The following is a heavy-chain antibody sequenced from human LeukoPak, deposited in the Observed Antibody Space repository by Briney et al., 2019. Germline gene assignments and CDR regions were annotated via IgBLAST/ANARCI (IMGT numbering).Heavy chain of an antibody. CDR1: GGSIRSSSYY. D-gene: IGHD6-13*01. J-gene: IGHJ4*02. Sequence: PSETLSLTCTVSGGSIRSSSYYWSWIRQPPGKGLEWIGYIYYSGSTNYNPSLKSRVTISVDTSKNQFSLKLSSVTAADTAVYYCARGVYSSSWPFDYWGQGTLVTVSS. CDR2: IYYSGST. CDR3: ARGVYSSSWPFDY. V-gene: IGHV4-61*01.